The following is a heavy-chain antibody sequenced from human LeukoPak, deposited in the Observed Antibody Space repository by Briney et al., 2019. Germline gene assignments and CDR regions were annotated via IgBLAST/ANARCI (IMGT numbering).Heavy chain of an antibody. CDR2: IYSGGST. J-gene: IGHJ4*02. V-gene: IGHV3-53*01. D-gene: IGHD3-22*01. CDR1: GFTVSSNY. CDR3: ARVYYYDTTGYYY. Sequence: GGSLRLSCAASGFTVSSNYMSWVRQAPGKGLEWVSVIYSGGSTYYADSVKGRFTISRDNSKNTLYLHMNSLRAEDTAVYYCARVYYYDTTGYYYWGQGTLVTVSS.